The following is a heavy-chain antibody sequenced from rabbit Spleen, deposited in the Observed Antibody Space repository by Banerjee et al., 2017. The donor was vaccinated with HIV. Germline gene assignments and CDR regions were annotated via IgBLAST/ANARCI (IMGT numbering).Heavy chain of an antibody. CDR2: IVNGDGST. V-gene: IGHV1S47*01. CDR1: GFDFGSYG. D-gene: IGHD5-1*01. J-gene: IGHJ4*01. CDR3: ARDLVAVIGWNFNL. Sequence: QEQLEESGGGLVQPEGSLTLTCKASGFDFGSYGMCWVRQAPGKGPEWIACIVNGDGSTYYASWVNGRFTISKTSSTTVTLQMTSLTVADTATYFCARDLVAVIGWNFNLWGQGTLVTVS.